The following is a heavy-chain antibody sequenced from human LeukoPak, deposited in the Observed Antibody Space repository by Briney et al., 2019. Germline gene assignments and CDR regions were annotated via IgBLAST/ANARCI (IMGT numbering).Heavy chain of an antibody. J-gene: IGHJ4*02. CDR3: ARGQDDRSGTFDY. V-gene: IGHV4-61*01. Sequence: SETLSLTCTVSGDSVSSGNYYLSWIRQPPGKGLDWITYMSPSGTTKYNPSLKSRVTTSVDTSRTQFSLRLSSVTAADTAVYYCARGQDDRSGTFDYWGQGILVTVSS. D-gene: IGHD3-22*01. CDR2: MSPSGTT. CDR1: GDSVSSGNYY.